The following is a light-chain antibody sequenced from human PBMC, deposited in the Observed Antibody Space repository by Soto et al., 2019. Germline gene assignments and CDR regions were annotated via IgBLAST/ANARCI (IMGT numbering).Light chain of an antibody. V-gene: IGLV2-14*01. Sequence: QSALTQPASVSGSPGQSITISCTGSSSDVGGYNYVSWYQQHPGKAPKVMIYEVRNRPSGVSNRFSGSKSGNTASLTISGLQAEDEDDYYCSSYTTSSTLVFGGGTKLTVL. J-gene: IGLJ3*02. CDR3: SSYTTSSTLV. CDR1: SSDVGGYNY. CDR2: EVR.